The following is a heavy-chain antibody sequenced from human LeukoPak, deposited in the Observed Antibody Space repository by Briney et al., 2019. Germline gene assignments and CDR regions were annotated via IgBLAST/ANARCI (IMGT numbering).Heavy chain of an antibody. J-gene: IGHJ4*02. CDR3: ASSDVDIVASDY. Sequence: HPGGSLRLSCAASGFTFSSYAVHWVRQAPGKGLEWVAVISYDGSNKYYADSVKGRFTISRDNSKNTLYLQMNSLRAEDTAVYYCASSDVDIVASDYWGQGTLVTVSS. CDR1: GFTFSSYA. D-gene: IGHD5-12*01. CDR2: ISYDGSNK. V-gene: IGHV3-30*04.